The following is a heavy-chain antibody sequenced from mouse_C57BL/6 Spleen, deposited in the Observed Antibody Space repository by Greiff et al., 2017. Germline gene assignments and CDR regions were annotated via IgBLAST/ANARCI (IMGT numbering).Heavy chain of an antibody. D-gene: IGHD1-1*01. V-gene: IGHV1-80*01. CDR2: FYPGDGDT. Sequence: FQLQQSGAELVKPGASVKISCKASGYAFRSFWLNWVKQRPGKGLEWIGQFYPGDGDTNYNGKFKGQATLTADKSSSTAYMQLSSLTSEDSAVYFCARSGSSYDYYAMDYWGQGTSVTVAS. J-gene: IGHJ4*01. CDR1: GYAFRSFW. CDR3: ARSGSSYDYYAMDY.